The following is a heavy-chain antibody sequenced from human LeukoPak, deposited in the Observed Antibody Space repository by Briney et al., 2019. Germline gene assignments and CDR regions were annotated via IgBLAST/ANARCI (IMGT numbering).Heavy chain of an antibody. CDR1: GGTFSSYA. D-gene: IGHD3/OR15-3a*01. Sequence: ASVKVSCEASGGTFSSYAISWVRQAPGQGLEWMGGIIPIFGTANYAQKFQGRVTITADESTSTAYMELSSLRSEDTAVYYCARGAAWTSGRFDPWGQGTLVTVSS. J-gene: IGHJ5*02. CDR3: ARGAAWTSGRFDP. V-gene: IGHV1-69*01. CDR2: IIPIFGTA.